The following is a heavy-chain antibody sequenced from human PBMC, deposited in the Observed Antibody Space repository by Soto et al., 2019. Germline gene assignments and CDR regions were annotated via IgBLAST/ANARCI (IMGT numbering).Heavy chain of an antibody. V-gene: IGHV1-3*01. D-gene: IGHD6-6*01. J-gene: IGHJ4*02. CDR1: GYTFPSYA. Sequence: ASVKVSCKASGYTFPSYAMHWVRQAPGQRLEWMGWINVGNGNTKYSQKFQGRVTITRDTSASTAYMELSSLRSEDTAGYYCARDGRRIAARVDYWGQGTLVTVSS. CDR2: INVGNGNT. CDR3: ARDGRRIAARVDY.